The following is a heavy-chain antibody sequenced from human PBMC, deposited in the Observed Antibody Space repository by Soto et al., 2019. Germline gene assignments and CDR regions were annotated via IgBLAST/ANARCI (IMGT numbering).Heavy chain of an antibody. J-gene: IGHJ6*03. Sequence: GGSLRLSCAASGFTFSSYAMSWVRQAPGKGLEWVSAISGGGGSTYYADSVKGRFTISRDNSKNTLYLQMKSLRAEDTAVYYCAKDYCSSTSCSYYYYYYMDVWGKGTTVTVSS. V-gene: IGHV3-23*01. CDR3: AKDYCSSTSCSYYYYYYMDV. CDR2: ISGGGGST. CDR1: GFTFSSYA. D-gene: IGHD2-2*01.